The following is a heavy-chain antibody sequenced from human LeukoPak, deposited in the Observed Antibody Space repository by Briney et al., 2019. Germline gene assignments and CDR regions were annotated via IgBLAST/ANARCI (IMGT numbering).Heavy chain of an antibody. CDR3: ARDWGADGENWFDP. CDR1: GYTFTGYY. D-gene: IGHD1-26*01. CDR2: INPNSGGT. V-gene: IGHV1-2*02. Sequence: GASVKVSCKASGYTFTGYYMHWVRQAPGQGLEWMGWINPNSGGTNYAQKFQGRVTMTRDTSTSTVYMELSSLRSEDTAVYYCARDWGADGENWFDPWGQGTLVTVSS. J-gene: IGHJ5*02.